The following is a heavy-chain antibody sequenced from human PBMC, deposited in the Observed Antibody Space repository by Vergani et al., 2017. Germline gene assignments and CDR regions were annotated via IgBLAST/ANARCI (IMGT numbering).Heavy chain of an antibody. V-gene: IGHV3-33*01. CDR3: VRDRYEGTSPDNGRLLGH. CDR1: GFTVTNYA. J-gene: IGHJ4*02. Sequence: QVQLVESGGGVVQPGRSLRLSCVMSGFTVTNYAIFWVRTAPGKGLEWVSVIWHDGGNKHFADSVAGRFAISRDDSKKTVYLEMTNLRAEDTALYYCVRDRYEGTSPDNGRLLGHWGQGTRVTVSS. D-gene: IGHD1-1*01. CDR2: IWHDGGNK.